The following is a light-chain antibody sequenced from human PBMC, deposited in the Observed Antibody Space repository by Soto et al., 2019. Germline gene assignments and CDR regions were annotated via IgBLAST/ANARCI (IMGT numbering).Light chain of an antibody. Sequence: QSALTQPASVSGSPGQSTTISCTGTTSDVGGYNYVSWYQQHPGKAPKLMIYEVSHRPSGVSNRFSGSKSGNTASLTISGLQAEDESDYYCSSYTSNSTLIFGGGTKLTVL. J-gene: IGLJ2*01. CDR2: EVS. CDR1: TSDVGGYNY. CDR3: SSYTSNSTLI. V-gene: IGLV2-14*01.